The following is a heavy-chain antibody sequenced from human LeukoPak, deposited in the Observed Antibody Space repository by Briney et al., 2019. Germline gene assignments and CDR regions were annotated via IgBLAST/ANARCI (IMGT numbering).Heavy chain of an antibody. CDR2: ISGSGGGS. V-gene: IGHV3-23*01. CDR1: GFTFSSYA. Sequence: GGSLRLSCAASGFTFSSYAMSWVRQAPGKGLEWVSTISGSGGGSYYADSVKGRFTISRDNSKNTLYLQMNSLRAEDTAVYYCARGEVVPGRFDYWGQGTLVTVSS. D-gene: IGHD2-15*01. CDR3: ARGEVVPGRFDY. J-gene: IGHJ4*02.